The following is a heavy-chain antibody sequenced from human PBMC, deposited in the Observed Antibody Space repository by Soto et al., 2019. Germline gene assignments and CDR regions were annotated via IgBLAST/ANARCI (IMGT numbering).Heavy chain of an antibody. CDR1: GGSISSYY. CDR2: IYYSGST. Sequence: PSETLSLTCTVSGGSISSYYWSWIRQPPGKGLEWIGYIYYSGSTNYNPSLKSRVTISVDTSKNQFSLKLSSVTAADTAVYYCASVRSIAARPGDYYYYYMDVWGKGTTVTAP. V-gene: IGHV4-59*08. CDR3: ASVRSIAARPGDYYYYYMDV. J-gene: IGHJ6*03. D-gene: IGHD6-6*01.